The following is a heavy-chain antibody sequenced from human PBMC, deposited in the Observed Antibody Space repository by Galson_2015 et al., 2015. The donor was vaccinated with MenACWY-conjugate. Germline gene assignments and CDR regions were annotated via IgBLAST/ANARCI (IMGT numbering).Heavy chain of an antibody. D-gene: IGHD4-17*01. CDR1: GFTFSDYT. V-gene: IGHV3-23*01. CDR2: ITGGGGTT. J-gene: IGHJ3*02. CDR3: AKGVLSVHTYGAFDI. Sequence: SLRLSCATSGFTFSDYTMGWVRQAPGKGLEWVSTITGGGGTTYYADSVKGRFSTSRDNSKNTLDVQMNSLRVEDTAVYYCAKGVLSVHTYGAFDIWGQGTMVTVSS.